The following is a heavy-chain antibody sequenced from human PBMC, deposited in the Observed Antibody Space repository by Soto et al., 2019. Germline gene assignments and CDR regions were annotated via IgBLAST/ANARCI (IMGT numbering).Heavy chain of an antibody. CDR1: GGSFANYY. Sequence: SETLSLTCAVYGGSFANYYWNWIRQPPGKGLEWIGEINYSGSTDYNPSLESRVTISVDTSKNKFSLNLSSVTAADTAIYYCARVGRYTSGWYLDYLDYWGPGTVVTVSS. CDR3: ARVGRYTSGWYLDYLDY. D-gene: IGHD6-19*01. CDR2: INYSGST. J-gene: IGHJ4*02. V-gene: IGHV4-34*01.